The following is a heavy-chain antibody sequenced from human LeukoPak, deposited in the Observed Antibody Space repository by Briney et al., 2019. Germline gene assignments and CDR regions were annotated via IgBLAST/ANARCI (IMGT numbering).Heavy chain of an antibody. Sequence: PGGSLRLSCAASGFTFSSYAMHWVRQAPGKGLEWVAVISYDGSNKYYADSVKGRFTISRDNSKNTLYLQMNSLRAEDTAVYYCARVTSSGYYCYYYGMDVWGQGTTVTVSS. J-gene: IGHJ6*02. CDR3: ARVTSSGYYCYYYGMDV. CDR2: ISYDGSNK. CDR1: GFTFSSYA. D-gene: IGHD3-22*01. V-gene: IGHV3-30-3*01.